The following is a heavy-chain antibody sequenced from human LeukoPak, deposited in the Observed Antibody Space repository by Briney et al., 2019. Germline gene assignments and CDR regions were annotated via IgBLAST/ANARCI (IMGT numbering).Heavy chain of an antibody. J-gene: IGHJ5*02. CDR2: IYHSGST. CDR1: GGSIRISSYY. V-gene: IGHV4-39*01. Sequence: SGTLSLTCTVSGGSIRISSYYWGWIRQPPGKGLEWIGSIYHSGSTYYNPSLKGRVSISVDTSKNQSSLNLSSVTAADAAVYYCARRGTAVGTRRFDPWGPGTLVTVSS. CDR3: ARRGTAVGTRRFDP. D-gene: IGHD6-13*01.